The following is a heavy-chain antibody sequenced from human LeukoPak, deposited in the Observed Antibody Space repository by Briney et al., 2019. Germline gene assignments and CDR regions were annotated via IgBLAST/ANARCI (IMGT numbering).Heavy chain of an antibody. D-gene: IGHD3-10*01. CDR2: ISGSGGST. Sequence: PGGSLRLSCAASGFTFSSYAMSWVRQAPGKGLEWVSAISGSGGSTYYADSVKGRFTISRDNSKNTLYLQMNSLRAEDTGVYYCATPDPYYYGSGSYWWGQGTLVTVSS. CDR1: GFTFSSYA. J-gene: IGHJ4*02. CDR3: ATPDPYYYGSGSYW. V-gene: IGHV3-23*01.